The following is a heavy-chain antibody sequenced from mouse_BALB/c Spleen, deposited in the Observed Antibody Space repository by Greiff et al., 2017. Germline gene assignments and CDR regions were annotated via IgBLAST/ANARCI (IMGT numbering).Heavy chain of an antibody. D-gene: IGHD2-5*01. Sequence: EVQLQESGPGLVKPSQSLSLTCTVTGYSITSDYAWNWIRQFPGNKLEWMGYISYSGSTSYNPSLKSRISITRDTSKNQFFLQLNSVTTEDTATYYCARSSNYGAMDYWGQGTSVTVSS. CDR2: ISYSGST. V-gene: IGHV3-2*02. CDR3: ARSSNYGAMDY. J-gene: IGHJ4*01. CDR1: GYSITSDYA.